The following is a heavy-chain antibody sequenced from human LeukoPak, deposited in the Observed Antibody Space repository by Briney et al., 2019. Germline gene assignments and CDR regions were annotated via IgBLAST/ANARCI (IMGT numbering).Heavy chain of an antibody. Sequence: ASVKVSCKASGYTFTSYAMHWVRQAPGQRLEWMGWINAGNGNTKYSQKFQGRVTITRDTSASTAYMELSSLRSEDTAVYYCARDFRVRGYSGYDYWFDPWGQGTLVTVSS. CDR3: ARDFRVRGYSGYDYWFDP. J-gene: IGHJ5*02. D-gene: IGHD5-12*01. CDR1: GYTFTSYA. V-gene: IGHV1-3*01. CDR2: INAGNGNT.